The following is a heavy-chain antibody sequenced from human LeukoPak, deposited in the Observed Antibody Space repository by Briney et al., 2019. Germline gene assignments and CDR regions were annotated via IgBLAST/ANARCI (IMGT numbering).Heavy chain of an antibody. Sequence: GGSLRLSCAASGFTVSGIYMSWVRQAPGKGLEWVSIVYSGSGTNYADSVKGRFTISRDNSKNTLYLQMNSLRPEDAAVYYCARENYDYHDAFDIWGQGTMVTVSS. J-gene: IGHJ3*02. CDR2: VYSGSGT. CDR3: ARENYDYHDAFDI. V-gene: IGHV3-66*01. CDR1: GFTVSGIY. D-gene: IGHD5-12*01.